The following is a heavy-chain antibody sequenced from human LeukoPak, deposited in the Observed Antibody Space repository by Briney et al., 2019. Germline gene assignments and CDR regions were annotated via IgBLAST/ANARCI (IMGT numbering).Heavy chain of an antibody. J-gene: IGHJ4*02. Sequence: GGSLRLSCAASGFTFSSYDMHWVRQATGKGLEWVSGIGTAGDTNYPGSVKGRFTISRENAKNSLYLQMNSLRAEDTAVYYCARDYHYYGSGSYYYFDYWGQGTLVTVSS. D-gene: IGHD3-10*01. V-gene: IGHV3-13*01. CDR1: GFTFSSYD. CDR3: ARDYHYYGSGSYYYFDY. CDR2: IGTAGDT.